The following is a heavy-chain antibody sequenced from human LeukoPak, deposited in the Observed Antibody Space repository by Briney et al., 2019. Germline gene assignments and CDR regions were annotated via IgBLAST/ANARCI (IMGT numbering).Heavy chain of an antibody. CDR2: ISGSGDIT. V-gene: IGHV3-23*01. CDR1: GFTFSSND. D-gene: IGHD2-8*01. CDR3: AKMGEYCTTINCPLGL. Sequence: GGSLRLSCAASGFTFSSNDMNWVRQAPGKGLEWVSGISGSGDITYYADSVKGRFTISRDNSKNTLYLQLNILSAEDTAVYYCAKMGEYCTTINCPLGLWGQGTLVTVSS. J-gene: IGHJ4*02.